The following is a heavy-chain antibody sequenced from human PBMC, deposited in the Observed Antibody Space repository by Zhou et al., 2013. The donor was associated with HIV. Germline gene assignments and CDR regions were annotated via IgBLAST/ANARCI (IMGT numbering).Heavy chain of an antibody. Sequence: QVQLQESGPGLVKPSETLSLTCTVSGGSISSHYWSWIRQPPGKGLEWIGYVDYSGSTNYNPSLKSRVTISVDTSTNQVSLKLSSVTVADTAVYYCSRGVLWGSYRTDDPPARGPYWGREPWSPSPQ. CDR3: SRGVLWGSYRTDDPPARGPY. V-gene: IGHV4-59*11. CDR2: VDYSGST. CDR1: GGSISSHY. D-gene: IGHD3-16*02. J-gene: IGHJ4*02.